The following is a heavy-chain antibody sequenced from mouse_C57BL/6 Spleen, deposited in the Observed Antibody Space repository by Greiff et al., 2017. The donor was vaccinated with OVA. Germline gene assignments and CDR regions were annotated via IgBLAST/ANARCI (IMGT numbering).Heavy chain of an antibody. CDR3: ARGSSTGTEGVGY. V-gene: IGHV1-22*01. J-gene: IGHJ2*01. CDR1: GYTFTDYN. D-gene: IGHD4-1*02. CDR2: INPNNGGT. Sequence: EVKLVESGPELVKPGASVKMSCKASGYTFTDYNMHWVKQSHGKSLEWIGYINPNNGGTSYNQKFKGKATLTVNKSSSTAYMELRSLTSEDSAVYYCARGSSTGTEGVGYWGQGTTLTVSS.